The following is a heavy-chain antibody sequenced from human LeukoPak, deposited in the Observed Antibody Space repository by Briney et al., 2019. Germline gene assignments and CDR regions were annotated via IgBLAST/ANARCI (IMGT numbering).Heavy chain of an antibody. CDR3: ARGRATYYFDY. J-gene: IGHJ4*02. CDR1: GFTFSSYA. Sequence: GGSLRLSCAASGFTFSSYAMHWVRQAPGKGLEWVAVISYDGSNKYYADSVKGRFTISRDNSKNTLYLQMNSLRAEDTAVYYCARGRATYYFDYRGQGTLVTVSS. D-gene: IGHD2-15*01. CDR2: ISYDGSNK. V-gene: IGHV3-30-3*01.